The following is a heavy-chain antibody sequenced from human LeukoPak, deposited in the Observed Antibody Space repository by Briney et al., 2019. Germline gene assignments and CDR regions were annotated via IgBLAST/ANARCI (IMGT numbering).Heavy chain of an antibody. D-gene: IGHD6-6*01. J-gene: IGHJ4*02. V-gene: IGHV3-66*02. CDR1: GFTVSSNY. Sequence: SGGSLRFSCAASGFTVSSNYMSWVRQAPGKGLKWVSVIYSGMTTYYSDSVKGRFTISRDNSKNTLYLQMNSLRAEDTAVYYCARKIAGRLSYFDYWGQGTLVTVSS. CDR2: IYSGMTT. CDR3: ARKIAGRLSYFDY.